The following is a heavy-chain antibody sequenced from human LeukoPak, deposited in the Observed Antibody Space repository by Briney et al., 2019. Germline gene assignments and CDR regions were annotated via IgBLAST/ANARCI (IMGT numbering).Heavy chain of an antibody. CDR2: ISSSSSYI. J-gene: IGHJ4*02. Sequence: PGGSLRLSCAASEFTFSRYGMNWVRQAPGKGLEWVSSISSSSSYIYYADSVKGRFTISRDNAKNSLYLQMNSLRAEDTAVYYCAKLILTGYFGFDYWGQGTLVTVSS. D-gene: IGHD3-9*01. CDR3: AKLILTGYFGFDY. V-gene: IGHV3-21*01. CDR1: EFTFSRYG.